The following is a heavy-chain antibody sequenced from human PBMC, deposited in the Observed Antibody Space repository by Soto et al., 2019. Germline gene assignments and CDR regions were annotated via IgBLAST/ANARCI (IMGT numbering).Heavy chain of an antibody. CDR3: ARVPYDSSGYLGFDY. CDR2: INPSGGST. Sequence: QVQLVQSGAEVKKPGASVKVSCKASGYTFTSYYMHWVRQAPGQGLEWMGIINPSGGSTSYAQKFQRRVTMNRDTSTSTVYMERSSLRSEDTAVYYCARVPYDSSGYLGFDYWGQGTLVTVSS. J-gene: IGHJ4*02. CDR1: GYTFTSYY. D-gene: IGHD3-22*01. V-gene: IGHV1-46*01.